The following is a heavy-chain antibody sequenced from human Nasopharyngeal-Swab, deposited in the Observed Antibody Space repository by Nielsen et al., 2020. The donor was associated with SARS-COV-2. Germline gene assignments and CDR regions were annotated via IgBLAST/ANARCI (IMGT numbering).Heavy chain of an antibody. V-gene: IGHV3-66*04. D-gene: IGHD3-22*01. CDR2: LYGGGGT. J-gene: IGHJ3*02. Sequence: LSLTCAAPGFTVSSDFMSWVRQAPGKGLQWVSALYGGGGTYYADSVKGRFSISRDNSKNTLYLQMNSLRDEDTAVYHCARHGVVADAFDIWGRGTVVTVSS. CDR3: ARHGVVADAFDI. CDR1: GFTVSSDF.